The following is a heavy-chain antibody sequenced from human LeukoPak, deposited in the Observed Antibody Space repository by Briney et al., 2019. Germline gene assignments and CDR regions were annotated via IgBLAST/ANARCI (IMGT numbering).Heavy chain of an antibody. J-gene: IGHJ5*02. CDR2: IYHSGST. V-gene: IGHV4-38-2*01. D-gene: IGHD1-1*01. Sequence: SETLSLTCAVSGYSISSGYYWGWIRQPPGKGLEWIGSIYHSGSTYYNPSLKSRVTISVDTSKNQFSLKLSSVTAADTAVYYRARPKVFWKSNWFDPWGQGTLVTVSS. CDR3: ARPKVFWKSNWFDP. CDR1: GYSISSGYY.